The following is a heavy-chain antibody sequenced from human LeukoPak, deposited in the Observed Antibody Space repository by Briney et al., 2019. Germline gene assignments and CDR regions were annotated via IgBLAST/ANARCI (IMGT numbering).Heavy chain of an antibody. D-gene: IGHD3-3*01. CDR1: GFTFSSYG. CDR3: AKASPNFWSGYYTENAFDI. Sequence: PGGSLRLSCAASGFTFSSYGMHWVRQAPGKGLEWVAFIRYDGSNKYYADSVKGRFTISRDNSKNTLYQQMNSLRAEDTAVYYCAKASPNFWSGYYTENAFDIWGQGTMVTVSS. J-gene: IGHJ3*02. CDR2: IRYDGSNK. V-gene: IGHV3-30*02.